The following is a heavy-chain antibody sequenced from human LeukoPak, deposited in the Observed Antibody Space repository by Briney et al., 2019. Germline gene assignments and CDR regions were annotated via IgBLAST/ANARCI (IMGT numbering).Heavy chain of an antibody. CDR1: GFTVSSSY. J-gene: IGHJ3*02. CDR2: IYSGGST. CDR3: ARDLIVGANHDAFDI. Sequence: GGSLRLSCAASGFTVSSSYMSWVRQAPGKGLGWVSLIYSGGSTYYADCVKGRFTISRDNSKNTLYLQMNSLRAEDTAVYYCARDLIVGANHDAFDIWGQGTMVTVSS. V-gene: IGHV3-53*01. D-gene: IGHD1-26*01.